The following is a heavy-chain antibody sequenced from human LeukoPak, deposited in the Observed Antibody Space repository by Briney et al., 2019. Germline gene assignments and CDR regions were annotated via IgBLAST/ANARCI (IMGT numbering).Heavy chain of an antibody. J-gene: IGHJ4*02. Sequence: SGTLSLTXTVSGGSIGPYYWSWLRQPAGKELEWIGRSYTTGSTDYNPSLKSRVTMSLDTSKNQFSLKLSSVTAADTAVYYCARSGGSGFQLDSWGQGTLVTVSS. CDR3: ARSGGSGFQLDS. V-gene: IGHV4-4*07. D-gene: IGHD3-16*01. CDR1: GGSIGPYY. CDR2: SYTTGST.